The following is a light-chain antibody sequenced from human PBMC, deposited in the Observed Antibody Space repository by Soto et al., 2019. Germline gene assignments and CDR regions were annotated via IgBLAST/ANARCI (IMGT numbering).Light chain of an antibody. V-gene: IGLV4-60*02. Sequence: QLVLTQSSSASASLGSSVKLTCILSSGHSTYIIAWHQQQPGKAPRFLMTLDRSGSYNRGSGVPDRFSGSSSGADRYLTISNLQFEDEGDYFCETWYSNTHKVFGGGTKLTVL. CDR2: LDRSGSY. CDR3: ETWYSNTHKV. CDR1: SGHSTYI. J-gene: IGLJ3*02.